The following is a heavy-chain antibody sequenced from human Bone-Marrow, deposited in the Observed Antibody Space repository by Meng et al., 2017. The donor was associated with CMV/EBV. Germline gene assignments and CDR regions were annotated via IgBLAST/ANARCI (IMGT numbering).Heavy chain of an antibody. D-gene: IGHD2-8*01. CDR1: GFRVGTYS. Sequence: GESLKISCTVSGFRVGTYSMSWVRQDPGKGLEWASIMAGTGGVIYADSVKGRFTISSDNSKNTLYLEMTSLRVEDTAVYHCVKVPFSTNPYYFGYWGQGPRVTGSS. CDR2: MAGTGGV. V-gene: IGHV3-23*01. CDR3: VKVPFSTNPYYFGY. J-gene: IGHJ4*02.